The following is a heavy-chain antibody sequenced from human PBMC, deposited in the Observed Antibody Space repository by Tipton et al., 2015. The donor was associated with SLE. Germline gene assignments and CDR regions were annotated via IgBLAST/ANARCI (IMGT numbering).Heavy chain of an antibody. CDR3: ARDLGYSYGKGDWFDP. V-gene: IGHV4-59*11. J-gene: IGHJ5*02. Sequence: TLSLTCTVSGGSISSHYWSWIRQPPGKGLEWIGYIYYSGSTNYNPSLKSRVTISVDTSKNQFSLKLSSVTAADTALYYCARDLGYSYGKGDWFDPWGQGTLVTVSS. CDR1: GGSISSHY. D-gene: IGHD5-18*01. CDR2: IYYSGST.